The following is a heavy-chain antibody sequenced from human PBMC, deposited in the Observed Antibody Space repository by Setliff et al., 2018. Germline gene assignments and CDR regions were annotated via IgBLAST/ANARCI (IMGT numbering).Heavy chain of an antibody. CDR1: GGSTNNYH. Sequence: SETLSLTCTVSGGSTNNYHWTWIRQPAGKGLEWIGRLYPNGNTNYNPSLKGRVNMSADSSKNNLSLRLKYVTAADTAVYYCAREDWNGNAFDIWGPGTMVTVSS. D-gene: IGHD1-1*01. CDR3: AREDWNGNAFDI. CDR2: LYPNGNT. V-gene: IGHV4-4*07. J-gene: IGHJ3*02.